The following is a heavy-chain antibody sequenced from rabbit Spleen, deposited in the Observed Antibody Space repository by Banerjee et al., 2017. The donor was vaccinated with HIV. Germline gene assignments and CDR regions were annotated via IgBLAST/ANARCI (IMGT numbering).Heavy chain of an antibody. CDR3: ARDAGTGDYIDVYFSL. CDR2: INAVTGKA. Sequence: QERLEESGGDLVKPEGSLKLSCTASGFSFSNKAVMCWVRQAPGKGLEWIACINAVTGKAVYASWAKGRFTFSKTSSTTVTLQMTSLTAADTATYFCARDAGTGDYIDVYFSLWGPGTLVTVS. D-gene: IGHD8-1*01. J-gene: IGHJ4*01. V-gene: IGHV1S45*01. CDR1: GFSFSNKAV.